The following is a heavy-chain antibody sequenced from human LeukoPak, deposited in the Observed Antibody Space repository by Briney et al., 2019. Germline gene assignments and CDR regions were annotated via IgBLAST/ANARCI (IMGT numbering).Heavy chain of an antibody. CDR3: ARVLKPLRYLDY. CDR1: GGSISSGGYY. Sequence: SQTLSLTCTVSGGSISSGGYYWSWIRQHPGKGLEWIGYIYYSGSTYYNPSLKSRVTISVDTSKNQFSLKLSSVTAAGTAVYYCARVLKPLRYLDYWGQGTLVTVSS. D-gene: IGHD4/OR15-4a*01. V-gene: IGHV4-31*03. J-gene: IGHJ4*02. CDR2: IYYSGST.